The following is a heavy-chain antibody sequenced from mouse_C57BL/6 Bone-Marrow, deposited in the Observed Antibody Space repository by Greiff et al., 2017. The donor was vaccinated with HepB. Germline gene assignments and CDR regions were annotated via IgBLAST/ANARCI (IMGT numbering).Heavy chain of an antibody. J-gene: IGHJ3*01. CDR1: GYTFTEYT. V-gene: IGHV1-62-2*01. CDR3: ARHESLWLRQGSWFAY. Sequence: VQLVESGAELVKPGASVKLSCKASGYTFTEYTIHWVKQRSGQGLEWIGWFYPGSGSIKYNEKFKDKATLTADKSSSTVYMELSRLTSEDSAVYFCARHESLWLRQGSWFAYWGQGTLVTVSA. D-gene: IGHD2-2*01. CDR2: FYPGSGSI.